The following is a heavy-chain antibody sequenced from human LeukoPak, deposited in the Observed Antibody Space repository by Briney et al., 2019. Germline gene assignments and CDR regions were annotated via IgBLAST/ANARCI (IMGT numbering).Heavy chain of an antibody. V-gene: IGHV1-69*01. CDR2: IIPIFGTA. D-gene: IGHD5-24*01. CDR3: ARVGMATTKEGLFDY. J-gene: IGHJ4*02. CDR1: GGTFSSYA. Sequence: SVKVSCKASGGTFSSYAISWVRQAPGQGLEWMGGIIPIFGTANYAQTFQGRVTITADESTSTAYMELSSLRSEDTAVYYCARVGMATTKEGLFDYWGQGTLVTVSS.